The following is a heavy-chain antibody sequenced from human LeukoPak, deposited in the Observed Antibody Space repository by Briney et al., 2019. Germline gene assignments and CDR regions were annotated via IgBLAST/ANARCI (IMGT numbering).Heavy chain of an antibody. CDR1: GGTFSSYA. CDR3: ARGGLEQWPTY. V-gene: IGHV1-69*04. CDR2: IIPILGIA. J-gene: IGHJ4*02. D-gene: IGHD6-19*01. Sequence: SVKVSCKASGGTFSSYAISWVRQAPGQGLEWMGRIIPILGIANYAQKFQGRVTITADKSTSTAYMELSSLRSEDTAVYYCARGGLEQWPTYWGQGTLVTVSS.